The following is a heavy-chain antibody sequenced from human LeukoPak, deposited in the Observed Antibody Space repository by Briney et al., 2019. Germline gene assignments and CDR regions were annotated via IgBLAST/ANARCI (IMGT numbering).Heavy chain of an antibody. J-gene: IGHJ3*02. CDR2: IYYSGST. V-gene: IGHV4-59*01. CDR1: GGSISSYY. CDR3: ARVVAGTGGVYAFDI. Sequence: SETLSLTCTVSGGSISSYYWSWIRQPPGKGLEWIGYIYYSGSTNYNPSLKSRVTISVDTSKNQFSLKLSSVTAADTAVYYCARVVAGTGGVYAFDIWGQGTMVTVSS. D-gene: IGHD6-19*01.